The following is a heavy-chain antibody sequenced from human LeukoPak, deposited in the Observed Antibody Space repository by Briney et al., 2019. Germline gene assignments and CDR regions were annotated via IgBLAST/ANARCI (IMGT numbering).Heavy chain of an antibody. Sequence: PGGSLRLSCAASGFTFSSYGMSWVRQAPGKGLEWVSAISGSGGSTYYADSVKGRFTISRDNSKNTLYLQMNSLRAEDTAVYYCAKDSISELMVRGALEYFDYWGQGTQVTVSS. V-gene: IGHV3-23*01. D-gene: IGHD3-10*01. CDR3: AKDSISELMVRGALEYFDY. CDR1: GFTFSSYG. CDR2: ISGSGGST. J-gene: IGHJ4*02.